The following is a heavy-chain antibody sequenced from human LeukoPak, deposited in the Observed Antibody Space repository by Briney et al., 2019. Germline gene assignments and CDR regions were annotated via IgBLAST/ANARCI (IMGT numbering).Heavy chain of an antibody. J-gene: IGHJ3*02. Sequence: ASVKVSCKASGYTFTGYRMHWVRQAPGQGLEWMGWMNPNKGNTGYGHKFQGRVTITRDTSISTVYMELNSLRSEDTAVYYCARGPLSIFGVLDAFDIWGQGTLVTVSS. CDR1: GYTFTGYR. CDR3: ARGPLSIFGVLDAFDI. V-gene: IGHV1-8*03. CDR2: MNPNKGNT. D-gene: IGHD3-3*01.